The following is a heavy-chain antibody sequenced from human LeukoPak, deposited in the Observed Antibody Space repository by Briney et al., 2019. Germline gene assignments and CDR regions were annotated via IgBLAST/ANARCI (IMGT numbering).Heavy chain of an antibody. D-gene: IGHD3-22*01. CDR2: VSGSATNT. Sequence: GGSLRLSCAASGFTFSNYAMNWVRQAPGKGLEWVSAVSGSATNTYYADSVKGRFTISRDNAKNSLYLQMNSLRAEDTALYYCARGSGAMIVVDLDYWGQGTLVTVSS. V-gene: IGHV3-23*01. CDR1: GFTFSNYA. J-gene: IGHJ4*02. CDR3: ARGSGAMIVVDLDY.